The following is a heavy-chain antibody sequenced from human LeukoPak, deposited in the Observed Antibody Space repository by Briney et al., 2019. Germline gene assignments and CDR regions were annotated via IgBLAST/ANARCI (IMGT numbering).Heavy chain of an antibody. D-gene: IGHD6-19*01. Sequence: SGTLSLTCAVYGGSFSGYYWSWIRQPPGKGLEWIGEINHSGSTNYNPSLKSRVTISVDTSKNQFSLKLSSVTAADTAVYYCARGPHGHSSGWYAVDYWGQGTLVTVSS. J-gene: IGHJ4*02. CDR1: GGSFSGYY. V-gene: IGHV4-34*01. CDR2: INHSGST. CDR3: ARGPHGHSSGWYAVDY.